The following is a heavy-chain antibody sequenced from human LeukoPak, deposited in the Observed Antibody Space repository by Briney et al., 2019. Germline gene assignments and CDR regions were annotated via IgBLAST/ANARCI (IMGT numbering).Heavy chain of an antibody. CDR3: ARSRSGYIGVPYYFDY. J-gene: IGHJ4*02. V-gene: IGHV1-69*13. D-gene: IGHD1-26*01. CDR1: GGTFSSYA. CDR2: IIPIFGTA. Sequence: SVKVSCKASGGTFSSYAISWVRQAPGQGLEWMGGIIPIFGTANYAQKFQGRVTITADESTSTAYMELSSLRSDDTAVYYCARSRSGYIGVPYYFDYWGQGTLVTVSS.